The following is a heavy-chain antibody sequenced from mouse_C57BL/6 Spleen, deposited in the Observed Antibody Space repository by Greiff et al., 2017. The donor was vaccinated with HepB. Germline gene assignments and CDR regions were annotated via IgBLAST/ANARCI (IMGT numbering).Heavy chain of an antibody. Sequence: EVQLQQSGPELVKPGASVKISCKASGYSLTDYNMNWVKQSNGKSLEWIGVINPNNGTTSYNQKFKGKATLTVDQSSITDYMQLNILTSEDSAVYYCARSEGLREGYFDVWGTGTTVTVSS. V-gene: IGHV1-39*01. CDR3: ARSEGLREGYFDV. J-gene: IGHJ1*03. CDR2: INPNNGTT. D-gene: IGHD2-4*01. CDR1: GYSLTDYN.